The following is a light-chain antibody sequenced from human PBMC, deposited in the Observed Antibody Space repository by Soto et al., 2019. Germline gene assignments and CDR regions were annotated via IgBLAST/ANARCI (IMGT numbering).Light chain of an antibody. CDR1: QSISTY. CDR3: QQSYSIPRT. V-gene: IGKV1-39*01. J-gene: IGKJ1*01. Sequence: DIQMTQSPSSLSASVGDRVTITCRASQSISTYLNWYQQKPGKAPNLLIYAASSLQSGVPSRFSGSGSGTDFTLTISSLQPEDSATYYCQQSYSIPRTCVQGTKVEIK. CDR2: AAS.